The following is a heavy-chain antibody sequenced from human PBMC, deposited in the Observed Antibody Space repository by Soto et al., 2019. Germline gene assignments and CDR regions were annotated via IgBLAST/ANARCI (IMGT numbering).Heavy chain of an antibody. D-gene: IGHD3-3*01. Sequence: PGGSLRLSCAPSGFTFSSYVMHWVRQAPGKGLEWVAVVHYDGTKKYYADSVRGRFTISRDNSENILYLQMNSLRPDDTAVYFCARETSYDFWSGPQTMDVWGQGXTVTVSS. CDR1: GFTFSSYV. V-gene: IGHV3-33*01. CDR3: ARETSYDFWSGPQTMDV. CDR2: VHYDGTKK. J-gene: IGHJ6*02.